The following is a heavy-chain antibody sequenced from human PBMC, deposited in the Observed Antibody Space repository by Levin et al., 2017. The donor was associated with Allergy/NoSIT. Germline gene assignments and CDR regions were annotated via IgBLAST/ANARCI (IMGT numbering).Heavy chain of an antibody. Sequence: GESLKISCVTSGLTFSDYWMTWVRQAPGKGLEWVANIGKDDSETNYVDSVKGRFIISRDNDRNLVYLHMNSLSADDTGVYYCAAYNNQWEGGDYWGQGTLVTVSS. D-gene: IGHD1-14*01. J-gene: IGHJ4*02. V-gene: IGHV3-7*03. CDR3: AAYNNQWEGGDY. CDR1: GLTFSDYW. CDR2: IGKDDSET.